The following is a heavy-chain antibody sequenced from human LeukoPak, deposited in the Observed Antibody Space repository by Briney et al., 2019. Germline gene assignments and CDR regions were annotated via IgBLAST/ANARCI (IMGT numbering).Heavy chain of an antibody. J-gene: IGHJ4*02. Sequence: PSETLSLTCTVPGGSISSGDYYWSWIRQPPGKGLEWIGYIYYSGSTYYNPSLKSRVTISVDTSKNQFSLKLSSVTAADTAVYYCARKNGRLPLSGYFDYWGQGTLVTVSS. CDR2: IYYSGST. D-gene: IGHD2-21*01. V-gene: IGHV4-30-4*02. CDR1: GGSISSGDYY. CDR3: ARKNGRLPLSGYFDY.